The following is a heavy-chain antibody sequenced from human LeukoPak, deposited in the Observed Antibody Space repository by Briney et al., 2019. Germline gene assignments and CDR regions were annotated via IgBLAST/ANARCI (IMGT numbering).Heavy chain of an antibody. CDR1: GYTFTSYG. CDR3: ARTPSTSETAAGSFDY. Sequence: ASVKVSCKASGYTFTSYGISWVRQAPGQGLEWMGWISTYNGNTNYAQKLQGRVTMTTDTSTSTAYMELRSLRSDDTAVYYCARTPSTSETAAGSFDYWGQGTLVTVSS. CDR2: ISTYNGNT. D-gene: IGHD6-13*01. V-gene: IGHV1-18*01. J-gene: IGHJ4*02.